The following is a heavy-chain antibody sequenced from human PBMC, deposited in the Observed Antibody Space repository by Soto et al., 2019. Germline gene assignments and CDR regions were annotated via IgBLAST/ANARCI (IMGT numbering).Heavy chain of an antibody. D-gene: IGHD6-6*01. CDR1: GFIFNTYT. CDR2: IFSSGRTK. CDR3: ARGVGSSSAGYYYVDV. J-gene: IGHJ6*03. V-gene: IGHV3-48*01. Sequence: EVQLVESGGGLVQPGGSLRLSCAASGFIFNTYTLNWVRQAPGKGLEWVSNIFSSGRTKYYADSVQGRFSISRDNGKDSLYLQMNSLRAEDTAVYYCARGVGSSSAGYYYVDVWGKGTTVTVSS.